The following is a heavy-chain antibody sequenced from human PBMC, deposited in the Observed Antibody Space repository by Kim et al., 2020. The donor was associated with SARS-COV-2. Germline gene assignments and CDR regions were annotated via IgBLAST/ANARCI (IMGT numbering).Heavy chain of an antibody. V-gene: IGHV4-39*01. D-gene: IGHD2-15*01. Sequence: SETLSLTCTVSGGSISSSSYYWGWIRQPPGKGLEWIGSIYYSGSTYYNPSLKSRVTISVDTSKNQFSLKLSSVTAADTAVYYCARTCRVDGMDVWGQGTTVTVSS. CDR1: GGSISSSSYY. CDR3: ARTCRVDGMDV. CDR2: IYYSGST. J-gene: IGHJ6*02.